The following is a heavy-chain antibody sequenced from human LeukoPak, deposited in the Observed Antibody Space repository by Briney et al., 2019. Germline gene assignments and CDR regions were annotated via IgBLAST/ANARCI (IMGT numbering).Heavy chain of an antibody. CDR3: ARDMDTGPDLFDY. CDR2: INPNSGDT. Sequence: ASVKVSCKASGYTFTGYYLHWVRQAPGQGLEWMGWINPNSGDTDYAQNFQGRVTMTRDTSISTAYLDLSRLRSDDTAVYYRARDMDTGPDLFDYWGQGTLVTVSS. J-gene: IGHJ4*02. CDR1: GYTFTGYY. V-gene: IGHV1-2*02. D-gene: IGHD5-18*01.